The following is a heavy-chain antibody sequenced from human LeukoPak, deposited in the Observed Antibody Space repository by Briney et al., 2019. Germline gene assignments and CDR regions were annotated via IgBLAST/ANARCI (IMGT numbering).Heavy chain of an antibody. D-gene: IGHD6-19*01. Sequence: GASLRLSCAASGFTFSSYAMHWVRQAPGKGLEYVSAISSNGGSTYYANSVKGRFTISRDNSKNTLYLQMGSLRAEDMAVYYCASGYSSGWYAFDIWGQGTMATVSS. CDR2: ISSNGGST. V-gene: IGHV3-64*01. CDR3: ASGYSSGWYAFDI. CDR1: GFTFSSYA. J-gene: IGHJ3*02.